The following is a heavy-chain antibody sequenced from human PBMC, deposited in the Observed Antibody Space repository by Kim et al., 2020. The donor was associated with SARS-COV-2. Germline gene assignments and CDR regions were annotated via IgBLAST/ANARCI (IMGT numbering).Heavy chain of an antibody. CDR2: IFYGGDT. Sequence: SETLSLTCTVSGDSFSAYYWSWIRHLPGKGLEWIGYIFYGGDTNYNPSLKSRVTISWDTSRNQFSVDLTSVTDADTAVYYCARSAGRASWHHFDYWGQGILVTVSS. CDR1: GDSFSAYY. D-gene: IGHD3-10*01. V-gene: IGHV4-59*01. J-gene: IGHJ4*02. CDR3: ARSAGRASWHHFDY.